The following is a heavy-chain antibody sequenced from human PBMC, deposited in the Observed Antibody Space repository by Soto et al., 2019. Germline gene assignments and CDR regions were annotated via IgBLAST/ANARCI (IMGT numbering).Heavy chain of an antibody. CDR1: GYTFTSYA. CDR3: EGSIVVVTALDY. Sequence: QVQLVQSGAEEKKPGASVKVSCKASGYTFTSYAMHWVRQAPGQRLEWMGWINAGNGNTKYSQKFQGRVTITRDTAARTAYMELSSLRSEDTAVYYCEGSIVVVTALDYWGQGTLVTVSS. J-gene: IGHJ4*02. V-gene: IGHV1-3*05. CDR2: INAGNGNT. D-gene: IGHD2-21*02.